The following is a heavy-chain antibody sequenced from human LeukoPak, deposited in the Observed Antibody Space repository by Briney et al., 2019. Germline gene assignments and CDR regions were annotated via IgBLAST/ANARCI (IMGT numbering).Heavy chain of an antibody. CDR3: ARHSSGYLSYFDY. CDR2: IYYSGST. J-gene: IGHJ4*02. D-gene: IGHD3-22*01. CDR1: GGSTSSYH. V-gene: IGHV4-59*08. Sequence: SETLSLTCTVSGGSTSSYHWSWIRQPPGKGLEWIGYIYYSGSTNYNPSLKSRVTISLDTSKNQFSLKVSSVTAADTAVYYCARHSSGYLSYFDYWGQGTLVPVSS.